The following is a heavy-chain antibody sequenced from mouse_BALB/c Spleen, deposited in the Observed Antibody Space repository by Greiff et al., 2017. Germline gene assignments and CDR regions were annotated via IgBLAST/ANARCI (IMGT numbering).Heavy chain of an antibody. J-gene: IGHJ3*01. V-gene: IGHV1-39*01. CDR3: GRAYDSHSFTY. CDR1: GYSFTDFN. CDR2: INPNYGTT. D-gene: IGHD2-12*01. Sequence: KQSGPELVKPSASVKISCKASGYSFTDFNMNWVKQSNGKSLECIGVINPNYGTTSYNQKFKGKATLTVDQSSSTAYMQLNSLTSEDSSVYFCGRAYDSHSFTYWGQGTLVTVSA.